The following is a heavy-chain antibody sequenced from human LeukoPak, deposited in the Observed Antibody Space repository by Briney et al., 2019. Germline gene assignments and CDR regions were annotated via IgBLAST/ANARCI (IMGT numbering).Heavy chain of an antibody. CDR2: MRYDGSNK. CDR1: GSTFTSFA. Sequence: GGSLRLSCAASGSTFTSFAMSWVRQAPGKGLEWVAFMRYDGSNKYYADSVKGRFTISRDNSKNTLYLQMNSLRAEDTAVYYCAKDEAYGSGSYWGIDYWGQGTLVTVSS. D-gene: IGHD3-10*01. CDR3: AKDEAYGSGSYWGIDY. V-gene: IGHV3-30*02. J-gene: IGHJ4*02.